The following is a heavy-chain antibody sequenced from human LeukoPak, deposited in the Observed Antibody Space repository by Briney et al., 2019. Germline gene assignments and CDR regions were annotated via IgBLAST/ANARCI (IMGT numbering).Heavy chain of an antibody. CDR1: GYTFTSYH. CDR3: ARGVPDALDI. Sequence: GASVKVSCKASGYTFTSYHMHWVRQAPGQGLEWMGIINPSGGSTSYTQKFQGRVTMTRDTSTSTVYMELSSLRSDDTAVYYCARGVPDALDIWGQGTMVTVSS. V-gene: IGHV1-46*01. D-gene: IGHD6-6*01. CDR2: INPSGGST. J-gene: IGHJ3*02.